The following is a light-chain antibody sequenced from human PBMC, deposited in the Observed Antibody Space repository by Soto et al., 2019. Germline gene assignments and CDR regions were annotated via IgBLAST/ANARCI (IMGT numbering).Light chain of an antibody. V-gene: IGKV3-20*01. CDR2: AAS. Sequence: EIVLTQSQGTLSLSPGERATLSCRSSKSVSSYYLAWYQQKPGQAPRLLIYAASSRGTGVPERFSGGGSGTEFTLTISSLEPEDFAVYYCQQCGSSPWTFGQGTKVDIK. J-gene: IGKJ1*01. CDR1: KSVSSYY. CDR3: QQCGSSPWT.